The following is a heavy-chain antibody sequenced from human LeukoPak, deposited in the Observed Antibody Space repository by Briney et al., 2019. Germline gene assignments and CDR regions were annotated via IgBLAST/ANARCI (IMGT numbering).Heavy chain of an antibody. D-gene: IGHD6-13*01. V-gene: IGHV4-61*09. CDR3: ARQQQLDQ. Sequence: SQTLSLTCTVSGGSISSGGYYWSWIRQPPGKGLEWIGHIYFTGTTNYNPSLKTRVTIAVDTSKNQFSLKLNSVTAADTAVYYCARQQQLDQWGQGILVTVSS. J-gene: IGHJ4*02. CDR2: IYFTGTT. CDR1: GGSISSGGYY.